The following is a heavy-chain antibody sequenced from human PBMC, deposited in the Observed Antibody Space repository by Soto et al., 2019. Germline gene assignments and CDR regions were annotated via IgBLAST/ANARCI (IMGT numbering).Heavy chain of an antibody. V-gene: IGHV1-69*02. CDR1: GGTFSSYT. D-gene: IGHD6-13*01. CDR2: IIPILGIA. Sequence: GASVKVSCKASGGTFSSYTISWVRQAPGQGLEWMGRIIPILGIANYAQKFQGRVTITADKSTSTAYMELNSLRAEDTAVYYCARHPERIAQIGWFDPWGQGTLVTVSS. J-gene: IGHJ5*02. CDR3: ARHPERIAQIGWFDP.